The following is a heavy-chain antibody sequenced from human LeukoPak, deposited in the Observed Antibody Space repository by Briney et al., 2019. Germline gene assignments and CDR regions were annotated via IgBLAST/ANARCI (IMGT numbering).Heavy chain of an antibody. J-gene: IGHJ4*02. CDR3: ARASKWLLIDY. V-gene: IGHV1-69*04. CDR1: GGTFSSYA. CDR2: IIPILGIA. Sequence: GASVKVSCKASGGTFSSYAISWVRQGPGQGLEWMGRIIPILGIANYAQKFQGRVTITADKSTSTAYMELSSLRSEDTAVYYCARASKWLLIDYWGQGTLVTVSS. D-gene: IGHD2-15*01.